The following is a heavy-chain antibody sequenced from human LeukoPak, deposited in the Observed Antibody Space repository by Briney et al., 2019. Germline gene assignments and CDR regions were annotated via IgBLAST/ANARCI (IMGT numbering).Heavy chain of an antibody. V-gene: IGHV1-69*13. CDR1: GGTFSSYA. CDR2: IIPIFGTA. J-gene: IGHJ4*02. Sequence: ASVKVSCKASGGTFSSYAISWVRQAPGHGLEWIGGIIPIFGTANYAQKFQGRVTITADESTSTAYMELSSLRSEDTAVYYCARGFQFYYDSSGYSYYLDYWGQGTLVTVSS. CDR3: ARGFQFYYDSSGYSYYLDY. D-gene: IGHD3-22*01.